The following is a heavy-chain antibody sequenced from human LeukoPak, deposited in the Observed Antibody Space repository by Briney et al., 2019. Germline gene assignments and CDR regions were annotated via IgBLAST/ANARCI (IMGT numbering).Heavy chain of an antibody. J-gene: IGHJ4*02. CDR2: IKQDGSEK. V-gene: IGHV3-7*01. Sequence: PGGSLRLSCAASGFTFTNYWMNWVRQAPGKGLEWVANIKQDGSEKYYVDSVKGRFTISRDNAKNSLYLQMNSLSVEDTAVYYCVRVDNSGYYYPRHDEYWRQGTLVTVSS. CDR1: GFTFTNYW. CDR3: VRVDNSGYYYPRHDEY. D-gene: IGHD3-22*01.